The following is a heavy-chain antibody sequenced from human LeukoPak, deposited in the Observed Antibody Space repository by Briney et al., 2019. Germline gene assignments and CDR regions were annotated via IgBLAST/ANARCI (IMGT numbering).Heavy chain of an antibody. J-gene: IGHJ4*02. CDR2: IYHSGST. CDR3: ARGRYYDSSGYYYGAIHFDY. D-gene: IGHD3-22*01. Sequence: PSETLSLTCTVSGYSISSGYYWGWIRQPPGKGLEWIGSIYHSGSTYYNPSLKSRVTISVDTSKNQFSLKLSSVTAADTAVYYCARGRYYDSSGYYYGAIHFDYWGQGTLVTVSS. CDR1: GYSISSGYY. V-gene: IGHV4-38-2*02.